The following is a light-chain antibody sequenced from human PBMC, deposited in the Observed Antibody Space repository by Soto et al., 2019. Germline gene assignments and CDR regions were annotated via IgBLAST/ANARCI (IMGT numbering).Light chain of an antibody. CDR2: AAS. CDR1: QGISTY. V-gene: IGKV1-27*01. Sequence: IQMTQYSSSLSAYVGEIVTITFQASQGISTYLAWYQQKPGKVPKLLIFAASTLQSGVPSRFSGSGSGTDFTLTINSLQPEDVATYYCQKYNSAPIAFGQGTRLEIK. CDR3: QKYNSAPIA. J-gene: IGKJ5*01.